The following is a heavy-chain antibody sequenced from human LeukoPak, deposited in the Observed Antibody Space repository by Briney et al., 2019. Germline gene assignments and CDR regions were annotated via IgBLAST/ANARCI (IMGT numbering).Heavy chain of an antibody. V-gene: IGHV1-69*04. CDR1: GGTFSTYYA. D-gene: IGHD3-10*01. CDR3: ARGITVVRGVIKGGMDV. CDR2: IIPIVGTA. J-gene: IGHJ6*02. Sequence: SVKVSCKASGGTFSTYYAISWVRQAPGQGLEWMGRIIPIVGTANYAQKFQGRVTITADKSTATVYMELSNLRSGDTAVYYCARGITVVRGVIKGGMDVWGQGTTVTVSS.